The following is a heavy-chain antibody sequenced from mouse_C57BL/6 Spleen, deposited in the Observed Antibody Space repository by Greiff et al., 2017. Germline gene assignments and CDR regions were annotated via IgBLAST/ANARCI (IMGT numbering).Heavy chain of an antibody. CDR3: ARSGTTVVAPYAMDY. CDR2: LNPNNGGT. J-gene: IGHJ4*01. D-gene: IGHD1-1*01. Sequence: EVKLQQSGPELVKPGASVKISCKASGYTFTDYYMNWVKQSHGKSLEWIGDLNPNNGGTSYNQKFKGKATLTVDKSSSTAYMELRSLTSEDSAVYYCARSGTTVVAPYAMDYWGQGTSVTVSS. V-gene: IGHV1-26*01. CDR1: GYTFTDYY.